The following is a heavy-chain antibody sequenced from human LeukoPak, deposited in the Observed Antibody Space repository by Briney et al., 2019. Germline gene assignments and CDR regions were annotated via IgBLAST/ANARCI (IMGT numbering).Heavy chain of an antibody. CDR2: IKQDGSEE. CDR1: GFTFSSYW. D-gene: IGHD3-16*01. V-gene: IGHV3-7*03. Sequence: PGGSLRLSCAASGFTFSSYWMSWVRQAPGKGLEWVANIKQDGSEEYYVDSVKGRFTISRDNAKNSLYLQMNSLRAEDTAVYYCARIPIWGSYYFDYWGQGTLVTVSS. CDR3: ARIPIWGSYYFDY. J-gene: IGHJ4*02.